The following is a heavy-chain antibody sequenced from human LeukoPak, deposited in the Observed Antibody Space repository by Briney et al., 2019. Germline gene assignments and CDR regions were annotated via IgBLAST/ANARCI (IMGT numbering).Heavy chain of an antibody. Sequence: ASVKVSCKASGYTFTSYYMHWVRQAPGQGGEWMGIINPSGGSTSYAQKFQGRVTMTRDMSTSTVYMELSSLRSDDTAVYYCARSFSSGWWQPGGDEVPDYWGQGTLVTVSS. D-gene: IGHD6-19*01. J-gene: IGHJ4*02. CDR2: INPSGGST. V-gene: IGHV1-46*01. CDR1: GYTFTSYY. CDR3: ARSFSSGWWQPGGDEVPDY.